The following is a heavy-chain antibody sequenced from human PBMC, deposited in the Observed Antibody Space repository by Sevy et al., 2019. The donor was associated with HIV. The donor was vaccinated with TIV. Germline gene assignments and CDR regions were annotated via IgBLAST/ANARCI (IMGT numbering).Heavy chain of an antibody. J-gene: IGHJ4*02. V-gene: IGHV1-69*06. D-gene: IGHD3-22*01. Sequence: ASVKVSCKASGGTLSGYAISWVRQAPGQGLEWMGGIIPIFGTANYAQKFQGRVTITADKSTSTAYMELSSLRSEDTAVYYCTYYDSSGYYFPFDYWGQGPLVTVSS. CDR1: GGTLSGYA. CDR2: IIPIFGTA. CDR3: TYYDSSGYYFPFDY.